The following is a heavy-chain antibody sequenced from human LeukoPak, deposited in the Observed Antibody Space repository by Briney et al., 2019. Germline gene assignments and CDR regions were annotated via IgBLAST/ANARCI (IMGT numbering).Heavy chain of an antibody. J-gene: IGHJ4*02. D-gene: IGHD2-21*02. CDR2: IYYSGST. Sequence: SETLSLTCSVSGGSISSSSYYWGWIRQPPGKGLEWIGSIYYSGSTYYNPSLKSRVTISVDTSKNQFSLKLSSVTAADTAVYYCARAVVTTSYYFDYWGQGTLVTVSS. CDR1: GGSISSSSYY. CDR3: ARAVVTTSYYFDY. V-gene: IGHV4-39*07.